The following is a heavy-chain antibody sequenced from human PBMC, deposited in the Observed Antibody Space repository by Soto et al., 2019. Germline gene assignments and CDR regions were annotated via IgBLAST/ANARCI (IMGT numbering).Heavy chain of an antibody. D-gene: IGHD3-10*01. V-gene: IGHV4-34*01. CDR1: GGSFSGYY. Sequence: SETLSLTCAVYGGSFSGYYWSWIRQPPGKGLEWIGEINHSGSTNYNPSLKSRVTISVDTSKNQFSLKLSSVTAADTAVYYCARGKRITMVRGVSQRGMDGWGQGTTVTVSS. CDR3: ARGKRITMVRGVSQRGMDG. J-gene: IGHJ6*02. CDR2: INHSGST.